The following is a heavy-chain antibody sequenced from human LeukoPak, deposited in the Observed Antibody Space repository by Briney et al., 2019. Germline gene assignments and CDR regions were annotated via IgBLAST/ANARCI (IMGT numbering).Heavy chain of an antibody. V-gene: IGHV1-2*02. CDR3: ARNSGSYYQYYFDY. CDR1: GYTFTSYY. D-gene: IGHD3-10*01. Sequence: ASVKVSCKASGYTFTSYYMHWVRQAPGQGLEWMGIINPNSGGTNYAQKFQGRVTVTRDTSISTAYMELSRLRSDDTAVYYCARNSGSYYQYYFDYWGQGTLVTVSS. CDR2: INPNSGGT. J-gene: IGHJ4*02.